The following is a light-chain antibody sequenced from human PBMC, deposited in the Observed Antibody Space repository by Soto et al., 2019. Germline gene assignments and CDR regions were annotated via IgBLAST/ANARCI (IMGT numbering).Light chain of an antibody. CDR3: QQRNVWPPVT. CDR2: GAF. V-gene: IGKV3-11*01. Sequence: EIVLTQSPSTLSLSPGKRATLSCRASPSVTNFLAWYQQKPGQAPRLLIYGAFNRATGIPARFSGSGSGADFTLTISSLEPEDSAVYYCQQRNVWPPVTFGHGTRLEIK. J-gene: IGKJ5*01. CDR1: PSVTNF.